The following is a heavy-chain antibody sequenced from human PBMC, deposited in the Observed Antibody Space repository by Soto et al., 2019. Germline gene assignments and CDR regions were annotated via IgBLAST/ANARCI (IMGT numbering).Heavy chain of an antibody. V-gene: IGHV1-18*01. Sequence: QVQLVQSGAEVKKPGASVKVSCKASGYTFTSYGISWVRQAPGQGLEWMGWISDYNGNTNYAQKLQGRVTMTTDTTPSTAYMELSILRSDDTAVYYCARDLPTNPFDSWGQGTLVTVSS. CDR3: ARDLPTNPFDS. CDR1: GYTFTSYG. D-gene: IGHD2-8*01. J-gene: IGHJ4*02. CDR2: ISDYNGNT.